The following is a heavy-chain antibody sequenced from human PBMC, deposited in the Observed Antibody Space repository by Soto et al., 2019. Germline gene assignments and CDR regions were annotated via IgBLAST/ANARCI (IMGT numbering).Heavy chain of an antibody. CDR2: ISAYNGNT. J-gene: IGHJ4*02. D-gene: IGHD6-13*01. CDR1: GYTFTSYG. Sequence: ASVKVSCKASGYTFTSYGISWVRQAPGQGLEWMGWISAYNGNTNYAQKLQGRVTMTTDTSTSTAYMELRSLRSDDTAVYYCARANSSSWYKGIDYWGQGTLVTVSS. CDR3: ARANSSSWYKGIDY. V-gene: IGHV1-18*01.